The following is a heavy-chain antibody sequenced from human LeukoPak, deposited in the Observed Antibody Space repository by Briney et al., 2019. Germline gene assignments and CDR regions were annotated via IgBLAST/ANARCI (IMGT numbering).Heavy chain of an antibody. CDR1: GYTFTSYD. CDR2: MNPNSGNT. J-gene: IGHJ6*02. D-gene: IGHD4-17*01. CDR3: ARGCSYGDPTLYYYYGMDV. Sequence: ASVKVSCKASGYTFTSYDINWVRQATGQGLEWMGWMNPNSGNTGYAQKFQGRVTMTRNTSISTAYMELSSLRSEDTAVYYCARGCSYGDPTLYYYYGMDVWGQGTTVTVSS. V-gene: IGHV1-8*01.